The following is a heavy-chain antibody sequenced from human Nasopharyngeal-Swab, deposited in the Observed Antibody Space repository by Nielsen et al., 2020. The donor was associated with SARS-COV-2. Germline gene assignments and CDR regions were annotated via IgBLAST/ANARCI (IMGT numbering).Heavy chain of an antibody. D-gene: IGHD3-3*01. V-gene: IGHV4-39*07. J-gene: IGHJ4*02. CDR1: GGPISSSSYY. CDR3: ARDSRSISIFGVVTGGFDC. Sequence: GSLRLSCTVSGGPISSSSYYWGWIRQPPGKGLEWIGSIYYSGSTYYNPSLKSRVTISVDTSKNQFSLKLSSVTAADTAVYYCARDSRSISIFGVVTGGFDCRGQGTLVTVSS. CDR2: IYYSGST.